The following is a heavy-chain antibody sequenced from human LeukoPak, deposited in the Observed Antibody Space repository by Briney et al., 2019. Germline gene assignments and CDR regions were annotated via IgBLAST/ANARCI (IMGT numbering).Heavy chain of an antibody. Sequence: SETLSLTCTVSGGSISSYYWSWIRQPPGKGLEWIGYIYYSGSTYYNPSLRSRVTISVDTSKNQFSLKLSSVTAADTAVYYCARTYGDYSFAFDYWGQGTLVTVSS. CDR3: ARTYGDYSFAFDY. CDR1: GGSISSYY. V-gene: IGHV4-59*12. J-gene: IGHJ4*02. CDR2: IYYSGST. D-gene: IGHD4-17*01.